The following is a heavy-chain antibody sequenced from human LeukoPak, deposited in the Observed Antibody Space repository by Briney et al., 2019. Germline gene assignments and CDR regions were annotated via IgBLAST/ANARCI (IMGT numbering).Heavy chain of an antibody. J-gene: IGHJ5*01. CDR1: GDSVSTNSAT. Sequence: SQTLSLTCAISGDSVSTNSATWTWLRQSPSRGLEWLGRTYYRSKWYNDYAVSMKSRVTINPDTSKNQFSLQLNSVTPEDTAVYYCARLVGASWFDSWGQGTLVTVSS. CDR3: ARLVGASWFDS. CDR2: TYYRSKWYN. D-gene: IGHD1-26*01. V-gene: IGHV6-1*01.